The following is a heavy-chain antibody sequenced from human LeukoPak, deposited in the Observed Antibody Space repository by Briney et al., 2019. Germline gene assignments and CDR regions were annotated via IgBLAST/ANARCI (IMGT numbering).Heavy chain of an antibody. V-gene: IGHV1-2*02. D-gene: IGHD1-14*01. CDR2: INPNSGGT. CDR1: GYTFTNYG. Sequence: GASVKVSCKASGYTFTNYGISWVRQAPGQGLEWMGWINPNSGGTNYAQKFQGRVTMTRDTSISTAYMELSRLRSDDTAVYYCARGPGTYNWFDPWGQGTLVTVSS. J-gene: IGHJ5*02. CDR3: ARGPGTYNWFDP.